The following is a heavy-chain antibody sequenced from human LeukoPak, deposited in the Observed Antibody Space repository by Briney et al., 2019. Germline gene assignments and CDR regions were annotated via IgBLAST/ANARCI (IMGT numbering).Heavy chain of an antibody. CDR2: IYAGDSDT. CDR3: ATSRGSSYFSAFDT. CDR1: GYSFTTYW. Sequence: GESLKTSCKGSGYSFTTYWIGWVRQMPGKGLEWMGIIYAGDSDTRYSPSFQGQVTISTDKSINTAFLQWSSLKASDTAMYYCATSRGSSYFSAFDTWGQGTVVTVSS. V-gene: IGHV5-51*01. J-gene: IGHJ3*02. D-gene: IGHD5-18*01.